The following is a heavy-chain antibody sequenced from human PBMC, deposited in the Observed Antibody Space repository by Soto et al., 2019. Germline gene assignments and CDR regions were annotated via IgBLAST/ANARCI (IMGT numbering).Heavy chain of an antibody. CDR1: GFTFSSYA. CDR2: ISGSGGST. Sequence: PGGSLRLSCAASGFTFSSYAMSWVRQAPGKGLEWVSAISGSGGSTYYADSVKGRFTISRDNSKNTLYLQMNSLRAEDTAVYYCAKDLTQDSGYSYGYLFDYWGQGTLVTVSS. D-gene: IGHD5-18*01. CDR3: AKDLTQDSGYSYGYLFDY. J-gene: IGHJ4*02. V-gene: IGHV3-23*01.